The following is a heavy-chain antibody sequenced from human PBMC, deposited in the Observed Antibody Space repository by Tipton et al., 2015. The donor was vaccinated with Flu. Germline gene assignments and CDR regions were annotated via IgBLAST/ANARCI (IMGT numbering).Heavy chain of an antibody. CDR3: AKEGEAMVIAFDY. CDR1: GFTFSSYA. D-gene: IGHD5-18*01. Sequence: SLRLSCAASGFTFSSYAMHWVRQAPGKGLGWVAVISYDGSNKYYADSVKGRFTISRDNSKNTLYLQMNSLRAEDTAVYYCAKEGEAMVIAFDYWGQGTLVTVSS. J-gene: IGHJ4*02. V-gene: IGHV3-30*04. CDR2: ISYDGSNK.